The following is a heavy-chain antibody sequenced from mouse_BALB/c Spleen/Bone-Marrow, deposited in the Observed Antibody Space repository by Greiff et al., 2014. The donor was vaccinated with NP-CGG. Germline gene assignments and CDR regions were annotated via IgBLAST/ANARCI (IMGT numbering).Heavy chain of an antibody. J-gene: IGHJ2*01. D-gene: IGHD2-1*01. CDR3: ARQGYYGKGDY. Sequence: EVNLVESGGGLVQPGGSLKLSCAASGFDFSRYWMSWVRQAPGKGLEWIGEINPDSSTINYTPSLKDKFIISRDNAKNTLYLQMSKVRSENTAHYYCARQGYYGKGDYWGQGTTLTVSS. V-gene: IGHV4-1*02. CDR2: INPDSSTI. CDR1: GFDFSRYW.